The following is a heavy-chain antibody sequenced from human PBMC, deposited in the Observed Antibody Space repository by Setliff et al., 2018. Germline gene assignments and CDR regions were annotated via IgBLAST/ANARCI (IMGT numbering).Heavy chain of an antibody. Sequence: GGSLRLSCSASGFTFGTSWMSWVRHVPGKGLEWVANIKADGSERFYGDSVRGRFIVSRDNAKNSLFLQIIDLRVEDTAVYYCARDPTRFTKFRGVSIRYFYMDVWGKGTTVTV. J-gene: IGHJ6*03. CDR3: ARDPTRFTKFRGVSIRYFYMDV. D-gene: IGHD3-10*01. V-gene: IGHV3-7*01. CDR2: IKADGSER. CDR1: GFTFGTSW.